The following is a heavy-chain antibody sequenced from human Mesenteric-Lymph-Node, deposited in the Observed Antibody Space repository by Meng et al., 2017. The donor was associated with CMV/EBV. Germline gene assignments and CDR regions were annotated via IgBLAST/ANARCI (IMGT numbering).Heavy chain of an antibody. D-gene: IGHD3-10*01. J-gene: IGHJ4*02. CDR2: IWYDGNNE. CDR1: GFTFSSYG. V-gene: IGHV3-30*02. CDR3: AKRGETQPGYYFDY. Sequence: GGSLRLSCAASGFTFSSYGMHWVRQAPGKGLEWVAFIWYDGNNEYYTDSVKGRFTISRDNSKNTLYLQMNSLRAEDTAVYYCAKRGETQPGYYFDYWGQGTLVTVSS.